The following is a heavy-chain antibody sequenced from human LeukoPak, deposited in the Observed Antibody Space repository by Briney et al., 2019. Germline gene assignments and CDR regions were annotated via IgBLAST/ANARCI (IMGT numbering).Heavy chain of an antibody. Sequence: SETLSLTCTVSGGSISSGSYYWSWIRQPAGKGLEWIGRIYTSGSTNYNPSLKSRVTISVDTSKNQFSLKLSSVTAADTAVYYRARHRDGTNWFYPCGHGSLVTGSS. CDR2: IYTSGST. D-gene: IGHD1/OR15-1a*01. CDR1: GGSISSGSYY. J-gene: IGHJ5*02. CDR3: ARHRDGTNWFYP. V-gene: IGHV4-61*02.